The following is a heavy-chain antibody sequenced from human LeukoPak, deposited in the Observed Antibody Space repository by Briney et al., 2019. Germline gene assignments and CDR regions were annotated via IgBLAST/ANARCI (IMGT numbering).Heavy chain of an antibody. J-gene: IGHJ5*02. Sequence: GGSLRLSCAASGFTFSSYGMHWARQAPGKGLEWVAVIWYDGTNKYYADSVKGRFTISRDTSKNTLYLQMNSLRAEDTAVYYCAREDYSNYWFDPWGQGTLVTVSS. V-gene: IGHV3-33*01. CDR1: GFTFSSYG. CDR2: IWYDGTNK. D-gene: IGHD4-11*01. CDR3: AREDYSNYWFDP.